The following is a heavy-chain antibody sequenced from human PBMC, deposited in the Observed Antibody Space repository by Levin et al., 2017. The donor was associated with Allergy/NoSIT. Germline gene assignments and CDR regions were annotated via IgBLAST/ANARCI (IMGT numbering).Heavy chain of an antibody. CDR3: ARDGYNSDDY. CDR1: GGSFSGYY. CDR2: INHSGST. D-gene: IGHD5-24*01. Sequence: SQTLSLTCAVYGGSFSGYYWSWIRQPPGKGLEWIGEINHSGSTNYNPSLKSRVTISVDTSKNQFSLKLSSVTAADTAVYYCARDGYNSDDYWGQGTLVTVSS. V-gene: IGHV4-34*01. J-gene: IGHJ4*02.